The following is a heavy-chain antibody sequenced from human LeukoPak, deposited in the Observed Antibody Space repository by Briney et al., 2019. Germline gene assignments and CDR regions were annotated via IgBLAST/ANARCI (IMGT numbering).Heavy chain of an antibody. V-gene: IGHV3-23*01. Sequence: GSLRLSCAASGFTFSSYEMNWVRQAPGKGLEWVSAISGSGGSTYYADSVKGRFTISRDNSKNTLYLQMNSLRAEDTAVYYCAKMNDWNWFDPWGQGTLVTVSS. CDR2: ISGSGGST. CDR1: GFTFSSYE. D-gene: IGHD1-1*01. J-gene: IGHJ5*02. CDR3: AKMNDWNWFDP.